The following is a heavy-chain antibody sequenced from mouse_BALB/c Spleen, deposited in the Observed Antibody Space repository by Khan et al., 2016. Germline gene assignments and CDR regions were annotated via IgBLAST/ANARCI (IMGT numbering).Heavy chain of an antibody. D-gene: IGHD1-1*01. J-gene: IGHJ2*01. Sequence: EVELVESGGGLVKPGGSLKLSCAASGFTFSSYAMSWVRQTPEKRLEWVASISSGGNTFYPDRLKGRFTISRDNAMNILYLQMSSLRSDDTAIYYCTRGVTAVVGYFDYWGQGTTLTVSS. V-gene: IGHV5-6-5*01. CDR3: TRGVTAVVGYFDY. CDR1: GFTFSSYA. CDR2: ISSGGNT.